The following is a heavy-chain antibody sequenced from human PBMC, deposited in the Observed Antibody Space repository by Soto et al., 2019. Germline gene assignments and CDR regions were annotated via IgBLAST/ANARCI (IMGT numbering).Heavy chain of an antibody. CDR2: ISYDGSNK. CDR3: ARTLHALGYYGMDV. CDR1: GFTFSSYA. V-gene: IGHV3-30-3*01. Sequence: GGSLRLSCAASGFTFSSYAMHWVRQAPGKGLEWVAVISYDGSNKYYADSVKGRFTISRDNSKNTLYLQMNSLRAEDTAVYYCARTLHALGYYGMDVWGQGTTVTVSS. J-gene: IGHJ6*02.